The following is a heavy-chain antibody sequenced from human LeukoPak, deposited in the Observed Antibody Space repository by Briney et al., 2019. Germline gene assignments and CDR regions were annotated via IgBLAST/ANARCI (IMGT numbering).Heavy chain of an antibody. CDR1: GSTFGDFW. CDR3: ARDRDGKDL. V-gene: IGHV3-7*03. CDR2: IQQNGIEK. J-gene: IGHJ5*02. D-gene: IGHD1-1*01. Sequence: PGGSRRPSCALSGSTFGDFWMGWVRQAPGKGLEWVANIQQNGIEKYSVEGRFTISRDNVNSLLYLRINSLRADDTAMYYCARDRDGKDLWGQGTLVTVSS.